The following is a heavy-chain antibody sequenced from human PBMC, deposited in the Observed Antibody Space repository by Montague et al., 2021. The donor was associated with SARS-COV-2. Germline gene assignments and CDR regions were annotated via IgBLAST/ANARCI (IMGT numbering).Heavy chain of an antibody. J-gene: IGHJ4*02. CDR3: ARFFSSWTD. CDR2: IYHSGST. V-gene: IGHV4-4*02. Sequence: SETLSLTCAVSGGSISSGNWWSWVRQPPGKGLEWIGEIYHSGSTNYNPPLKSRVTISLDKSKNKFSLNLSSATAADTAVFYCARFFSSWTDWGQGTLVTVSS. CDR1: GGSISSGNW. D-gene: IGHD6-13*01.